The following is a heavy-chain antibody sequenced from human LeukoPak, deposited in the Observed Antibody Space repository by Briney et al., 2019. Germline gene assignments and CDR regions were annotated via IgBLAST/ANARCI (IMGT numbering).Heavy chain of an antibody. D-gene: IGHD3-22*01. J-gene: IGHJ4*02. CDR1: GFTFRDYT. Sequence: GGSLRLSCAASGFTFRDYTMNWVRQAPGKGLEWVGRIKSKTDGGTTDYAAPVKGRFTISRDDSKNTLYLQMNSLKTEDTAVYYCTTETDYYDSSGITDYWGQGTLVTVSS. CDR3: TTETDYYDSSGITDY. CDR2: IKSKTDGGTT. V-gene: IGHV3-15*07.